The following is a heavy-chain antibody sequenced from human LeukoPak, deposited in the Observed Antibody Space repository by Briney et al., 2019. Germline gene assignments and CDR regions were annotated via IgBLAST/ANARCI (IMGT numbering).Heavy chain of an antibody. CDR3: ARPYLTSPPLY. CDR1: GFTFSSYS. Sequence: PGGSLRLSCAASGFTFSSYSMNWVRQAPGKGLEWVSYISSSSSTIYYADSVKGRFTISRDNAKNSLYLQMNSLRAEDTAVYYCARPYLTSPPLYWGQGTLVTVSS. J-gene: IGHJ4*02. CDR2: ISSSSSTI. V-gene: IGHV3-48*04. D-gene: IGHD2-2*01.